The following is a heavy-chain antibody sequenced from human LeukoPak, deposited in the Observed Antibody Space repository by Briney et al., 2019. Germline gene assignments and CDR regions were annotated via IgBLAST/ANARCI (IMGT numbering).Heavy chain of an antibody. CDR1: GGSISGSSYF. CDR3: ARHGSGYNYGPFDS. CDR2: IYYSGST. J-gene: IGHJ4*02. Sequence: SETLSLTCTVSGGSISGSSYFWGWIRQPPGKGLEWIGYIYYSGSTNYNPSLKSRVTISVDTSKNQFSLKLSSVTAADTAVYYCARHGSGYNYGPFDSWGQGTLVTVSS. D-gene: IGHD5-18*01. V-gene: IGHV4-61*05.